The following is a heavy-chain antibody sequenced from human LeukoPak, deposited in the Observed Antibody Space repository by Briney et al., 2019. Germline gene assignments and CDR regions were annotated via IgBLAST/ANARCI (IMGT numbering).Heavy chain of an antibody. CDR2: INPSGGST. CDR3: ARHRLPYYYDSSGYSGQWYFDL. Sequence: VASVKVSCKASGYTFTSYYMHWVRQAPGQGLEWMGIINPSGGSTSYAQKFQGRVTMTRGTFTSTVYMELSSLRSEDTAVYYCARHRLPYYYDSSGYSGQWYFDLWGRGTLVTVSS. CDR1: GYTFTSYY. D-gene: IGHD3-22*01. J-gene: IGHJ2*01. V-gene: IGHV1-46*01.